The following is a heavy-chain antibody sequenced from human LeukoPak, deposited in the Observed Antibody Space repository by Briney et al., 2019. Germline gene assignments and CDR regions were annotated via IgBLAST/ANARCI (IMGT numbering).Heavy chain of an antibody. Sequence: SETLSLTCTVSGDSITSYYWSWIRQPPGKGLEWIGYFSYSGSTNYNPSLKSRVSISVDRSKNQFSLTLSSVTAADTAVYYCARSDYYGSGRGSFDVWGQGATVSVSS. D-gene: IGHD3-10*01. CDR3: ARSDYYGSGRGSFDV. CDR2: FSYSGST. CDR1: GDSITSYY. J-gene: IGHJ6*02. V-gene: IGHV4-59*08.